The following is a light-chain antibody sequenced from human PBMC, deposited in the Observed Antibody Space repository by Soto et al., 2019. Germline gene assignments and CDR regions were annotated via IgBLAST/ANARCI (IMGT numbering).Light chain of an antibody. Sequence: QSVLTQPPSASGTPGQRVTISCSGSSSNIGSNYVYWYQQLPGTAPKLLIYSNNQRPSGVPDRFSGSKSGTSASLAISGLRSEDEADYYCAAWDDSLSGYYVFGTGTKV. J-gene: IGLJ1*01. CDR2: SNN. CDR3: AAWDDSLSGYYV. CDR1: SSNIGSNY. V-gene: IGLV1-47*02.